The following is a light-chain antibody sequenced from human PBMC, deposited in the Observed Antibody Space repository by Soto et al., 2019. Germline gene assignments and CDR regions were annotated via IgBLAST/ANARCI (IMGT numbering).Light chain of an antibody. Sequence: EIVMTQSPATLSVSQGEGATLSCKASQTVYNNLAWYQQRPGQPPRLLIYDASTRATGISARFSGSGYGTEFTLTISSLQSEDFAVYFCQQCRNWPLTFGGGTKVEIK. CDR2: DAS. CDR3: QQCRNWPLT. V-gene: IGKV3-15*01. CDR1: QTVYNN. J-gene: IGKJ4*01.